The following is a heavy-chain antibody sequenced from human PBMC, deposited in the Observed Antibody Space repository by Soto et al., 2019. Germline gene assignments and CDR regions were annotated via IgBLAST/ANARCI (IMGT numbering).Heavy chain of an antibody. CDR3: AKDSGVYYDTSGYYGFFDY. D-gene: IGHD3-22*01. Sequence: GALRLSCAASGYSFRTYWMHWVRQAPGKGLVWVARLDEEGGRTFYADSVEGRFTISRDNTKNTLYLQMSSLRAEDTAIFYCAKDSGVYYDTSGYYGFFDYWGQGTPVTVSS. J-gene: IGHJ4*02. V-gene: IGHV3-74*01. CDR1: GYSFRTYW. CDR2: LDEEGGRT.